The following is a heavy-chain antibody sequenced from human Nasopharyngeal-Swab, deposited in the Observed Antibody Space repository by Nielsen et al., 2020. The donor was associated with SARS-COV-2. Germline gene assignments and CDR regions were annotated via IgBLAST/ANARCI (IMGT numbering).Heavy chain of an antibody. V-gene: IGHV3-11*04. J-gene: IGHJ4*02. Sequence: GESLKISYAASGFTFSDYYMSWIRQAPGKGLEWVSYISSSGSTIYYADSVKGRFTISRDNAKNSLYLQMNSLRAEDTAVYYCATSDIAAAADYWGQGTLVTVSS. D-gene: IGHD6-13*01. CDR3: ATSDIAAAADY. CDR2: ISSSGSTI. CDR1: GFTFSDYY.